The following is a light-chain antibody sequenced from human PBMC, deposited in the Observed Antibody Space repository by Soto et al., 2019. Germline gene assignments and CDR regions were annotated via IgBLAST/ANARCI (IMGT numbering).Light chain of an antibody. CDR1: SSDVGAYDY. V-gene: IGLV2-14*03. Sequence: QSVLTQPASVSGSPGQSITISCTGTSSDVGAYDYVSWYQQHPDKAPKLMIYEVSNRPSGVSNRFSGSKAVNTATLTISGLPADDEAYYYCNSYKSSSPRGFGTGNKLTLL. J-gene: IGLJ1*01. CDR2: EVS. CDR3: NSYKSSSPRG.